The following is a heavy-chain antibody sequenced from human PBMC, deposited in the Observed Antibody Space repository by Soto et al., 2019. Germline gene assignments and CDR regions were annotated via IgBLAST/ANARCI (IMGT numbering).Heavy chain of an antibody. CDR3: AKDHDRYSAAAAQRGEPSAY. D-gene: IGHD6-13*01. J-gene: IGHJ4*02. CDR1: GFTFSSYG. V-gene: IGHV3-30*18. Sequence: QVQLVESGGGVVQPGRSLRLSCAASGFTFSSYGMHWVRQAPGKGLEWVAVISYDGSNKYYADSVKGRFTISRDNSKNTLYLQMNSLRAEDTAVYYCAKDHDRYSAAAAQRGEPSAYWGQGTLVTVSS. CDR2: ISYDGSNK.